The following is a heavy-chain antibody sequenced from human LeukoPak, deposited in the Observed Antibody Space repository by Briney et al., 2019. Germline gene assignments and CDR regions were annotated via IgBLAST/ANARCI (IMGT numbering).Heavy chain of an antibody. J-gene: IGHJ4*02. D-gene: IGHD5-18*01. CDR3: ARGRSYGFDFDS. CDR1: GVSINTCCYY. V-gene: IGHV4-61*01. CDR2: KYYSGST. Sequence: SETLSLTCDVSGVSINTCCYYWTWIRQPPGKGLEWIGYKYYSGSTRHNSSLRSRLTISLDSSKNQFSLRLTSVTAADTAVYYCARGRSYGFDFDSWGPGTLVIVSS.